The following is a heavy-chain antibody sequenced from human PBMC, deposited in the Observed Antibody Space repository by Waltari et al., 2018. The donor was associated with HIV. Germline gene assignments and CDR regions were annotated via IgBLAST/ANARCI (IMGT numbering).Heavy chain of an antibody. Sequence: QVQLQESGPGLVKPSETLSLTCTVSGGSISSYYWSWIRQPPGKGLEWIGYIYYSGSTNHNPSLKSRVTISVDTSKNQFSLKLSSVTAADTAVYYYAREEPDYYDSSGYYGASGAFDIWGQGTMVTVSS. CDR3: AREEPDYYDSSGYYGASGAFDI. V-gene: IGHV4-59*01. J-gene: IGHJ3*02. CDR1: GGSISSYY. D-gene: IGHD3-22*01. CDR2: IYYSGST.